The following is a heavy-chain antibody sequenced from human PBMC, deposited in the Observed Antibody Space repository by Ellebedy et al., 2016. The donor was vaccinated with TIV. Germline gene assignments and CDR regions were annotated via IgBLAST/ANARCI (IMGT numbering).Heavy chain of an antibody. V-gene: IGHV4-59*08. D-gene: IGHD1-26*01. CDR1: GGSISSNY. CDR3: ARRYSGSPYHYFDY. J-gene: IGHJ4*02. Sequence: MPGGSLRLSCTVSGGSISSNYWDWIRQPPGKGLEWIGYIYNSVITNYNPSLKSRVTMSVDTSKRQLSLKLRSVTAADTAVYYCARRYSGSPYHYFDYWGQGTLVIVSS. CDR2: IYNSVIT.